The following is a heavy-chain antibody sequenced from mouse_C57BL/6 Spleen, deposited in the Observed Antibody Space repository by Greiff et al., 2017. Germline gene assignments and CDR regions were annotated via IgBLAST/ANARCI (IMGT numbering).Heavy chain of an antibody. Sequence: EVKVVESEGGLVQPGSSMKLSCTASGFTFSDYYMAWVRQVPEKGLEWVANINYDGSSTYYLDSLKSRFIISRDNAKNILYLQMSSLKSEDTATYYCARDGYDVGYFDVWGTGTTGTVSS. D-gene: IGHD2-2*01. V-gene: IGHV5-16*01. J-gene: IGHJ1*03. CDR1: GFTFSDYY. CDR2: INYDGSST. CDR3: ARDGYDVGYFDV.